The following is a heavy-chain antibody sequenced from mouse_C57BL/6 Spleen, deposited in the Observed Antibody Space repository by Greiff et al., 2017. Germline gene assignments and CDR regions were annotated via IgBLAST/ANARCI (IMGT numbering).Heavy chain of an antibody. CDR2: IHPNSGST. CDR3: ARSDFLRAMGY. D-gene: IGHD5-5*01. Sequence: QVQLQQPGAELVKPGASVKLSCKASGYTFTSYWMHWVKQRPGQGLEWIGMIHPNSGSTNYNEKFKSKATLTVDKSSSTAYMQLSSLTSEDSAVYYCARSDFLRAMGYWGQGTSVTVSS. CDR1: GYTFTSYW. J-gene: IGHJ4*01. V-gene: IGHV1-64*01.